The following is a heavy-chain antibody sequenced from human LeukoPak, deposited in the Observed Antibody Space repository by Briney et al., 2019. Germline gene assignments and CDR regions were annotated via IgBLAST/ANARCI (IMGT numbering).Heavy chain of an antibody. Sequence: GGSLRLSCAASGFTFSSAWMSWVRQAPGKGLEWVGRIKSKTDGGTTDYAAPVRGRFTISRDDSKNAPYLQMNSLKTEDTAVYYCTTFGTSWGRYYYGMDVWGKGTTVTVSS. CDR3: TTFGTSWGRYYYGMDV. D-gene: IGHD2-2*01. CDR1: GFTFSSAW. J-gene: IGHJ6*04. V-gene: IGHV3-15*01. CDR2: IKSKTDGGTT.